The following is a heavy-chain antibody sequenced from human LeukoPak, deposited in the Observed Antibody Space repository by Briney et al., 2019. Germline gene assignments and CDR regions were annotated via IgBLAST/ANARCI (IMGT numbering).Heavy chain of an antibody. J-gene: IGHJ5*02. V-gene: IGHV3-53*01. Sequence: GGSLRLSCAASGFTVSSNYMSWVRQAPGKGLEWVSVIYSGGSTYYADSVKGRFTISRDNSKNTLYLQMNSLRAEDTAVYYCAKGGYSYGFEGNWFDPWGQGTLVTVSS. D-gene: IGHD5-18*01. CDR2: IYSGGST. CDR1: GFTVSSNY. CDR3: AKGGYSYGFEGNWFDP.